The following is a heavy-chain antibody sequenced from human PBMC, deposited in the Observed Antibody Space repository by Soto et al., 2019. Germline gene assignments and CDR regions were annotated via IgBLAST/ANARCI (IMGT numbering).Heavy chain of an antibody. V-gene: IGHV1-18*04. D-gene: IGHD4-17*01. CDR1: GYTFTSFG. J-gene: IGHJ4*02. CDR3: TXDLFFISPSTVTTDAY. Sequence: VQLVQSGAELKKPGASVRVSCKASGYTFTSFGVSWVRQXPGRGPEWMGWISPETGKTAYSYKFQDRVSMTADASTTTFYLDLGSLRSDDTAVYYCTXDLFFISPSTVTTDAYWGQGTLVTVSS. CDR2: ISPETGKT.